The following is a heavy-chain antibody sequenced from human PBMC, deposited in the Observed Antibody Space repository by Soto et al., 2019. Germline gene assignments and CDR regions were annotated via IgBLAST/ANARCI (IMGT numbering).Heavy chain of an antibody. D-gene: IGHD3-22*01. Sequence: GGSLRLSCAASGFPFSDYYTSWTRQAPGTGLEWVSHISVSGGYTSYADPVKGRFTISRDNARNSLYLQMNSLRAEDTAVYYCARSGDSSGYFWGIDYWGQGTLVTVSS. CDR3: ARSGDSSGYFWGIDY. CDR2: ISVSGGYT. V-gene: IGHV3-11*06. J-gene: IGHJ4*02. CDR1: GFPFSDYY.